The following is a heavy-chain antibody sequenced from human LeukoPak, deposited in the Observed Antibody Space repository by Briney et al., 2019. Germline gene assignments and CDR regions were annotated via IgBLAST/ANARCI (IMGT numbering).Heavy chain of an antibody. CDR2: INHSGST. D-gene: IGHD6-13*01. CDR3: ARDPGIAAHWFDP. Sequence: SETLSLTCAVYGGSFGSYYWSWIRQPPGKGLEWIGEINHSGSTNYNPSLKSRVTISVDTSKNQFSLKLSSVTAADTAVYYCARDPGIAAHWFDPWGQGTLVTVSS. V-gene: IGHV4-34*01. J-gene: IGHJ5*02. CDR1: GGSFGSYY.